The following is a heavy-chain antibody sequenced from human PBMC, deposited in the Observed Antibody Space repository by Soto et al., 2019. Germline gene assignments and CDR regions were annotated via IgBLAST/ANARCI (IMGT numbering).Heavy chain of an antibody. CDR3: ASVYYDSSGYWGPNWFDP. J-gene: IGHJ5*02. D-gene: IGHD3-22*01. V-gene: IGHV4-59*02. CDR2: IYYGGSS. CDR1: GCSVTSFY. Sequence: SETLSLTCSVSGCSVTSFYWSWIRQSPGKGLEWIGYIYYGGSSKYNPSLKSRVTILIDTSKNQISLRLSSVTAADTAVYYCASVYYDSSGYWGPNWFDPWGQGTLVTVSS.